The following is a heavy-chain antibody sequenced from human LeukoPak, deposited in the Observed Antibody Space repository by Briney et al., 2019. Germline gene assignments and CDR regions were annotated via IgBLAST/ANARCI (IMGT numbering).Heavy chain of an antibody. J-gene: IGHJ4*02. CDR1: GFTFSSYG. Sequence: GGSLRLSCAASGFTFSSYGMPWVRQAPGKGLEWVAVIWYDGSNKYYADSVKGRFTISRDNSKNTLYLQMNSLRAEDTAVYYCARERVYDSSGFDYWGQGTLVTVSS. V-gene: IGHV3-33*01. CDR2: IWYDGSNK. CDR3: ARERVYDSSGFDY. D-gene: IGHD3-22*01.